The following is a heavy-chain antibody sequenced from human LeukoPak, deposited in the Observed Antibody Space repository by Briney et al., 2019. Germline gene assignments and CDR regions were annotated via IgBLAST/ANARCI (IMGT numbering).Heavy chain of an antibody. Sequence: SVKVSCKDSGVTFSSYAIRWVRQAPGQGLEWMGGIIPIFGTANYAQKFQGRVTITTDESTSTAYMELSSLRSEDSAVYYCARERTTVRLDYWGLGTLVTVSS. V-gene: IGHV1-69*05. CDR3: ARERTTVRLDY. D-gene: IGHD4-11*01. CDR2: IIPIFGTA. CDR1: GVTFSSYA. J-gene: IGHJ4*02.